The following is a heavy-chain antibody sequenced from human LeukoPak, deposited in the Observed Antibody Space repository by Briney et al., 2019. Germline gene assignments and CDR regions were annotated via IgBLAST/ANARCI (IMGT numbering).Heavy chain of an antibody. D-gene: IGHD1-26*01. Sequence: SETLSLTCTVSGGSISSGGYYWSWIRQHPGKGLEWIGYIYYSGSTYYNPSLKSRVTISVDTSKNQFSLKLSSVTAADTAVYYCARGGMRATGYWGQGTLVTVSS. J-gene: IGHJ4*02. CDR1: GGSISSGGYY. V-gene: IGHV4-31*03. CDR2: IYYSGST. CDR3: ARGGMRATGY.